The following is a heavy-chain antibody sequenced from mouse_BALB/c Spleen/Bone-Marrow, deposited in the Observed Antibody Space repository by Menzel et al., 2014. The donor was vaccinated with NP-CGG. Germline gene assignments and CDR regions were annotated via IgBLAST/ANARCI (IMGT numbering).Heavy chain of an antibody. CDR3: ARWEYYAMDY. J-gene: IGHJ4*01. V-gene: IGHV14-3*02. D-gene: IGHD4-1*01. CDR1: GFNIKDTY. CDR2: IDPANGNT. Sequence: EVMLAESGAELVKPGASVKLSCTASGFNIKDTYMHWVKQRPEQGLEWIGRIDPANGNTKYDPKFQGKATITADTSSNTAYLQLSSLTSEDTAVYYCARWEYYAMDYWGQGTSVTVSS.